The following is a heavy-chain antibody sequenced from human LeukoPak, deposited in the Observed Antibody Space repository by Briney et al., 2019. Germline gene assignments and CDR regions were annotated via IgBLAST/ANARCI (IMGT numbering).Heavy chain of an antibody. J-gene: IGHJ4*02. CDR1: GFTLNNYL. CDR2: ISYHEPNN. Sequence: GRSLRLSTSASGFTLNNYLMHWVHQAHVIRLDLVAVISYHEPNNYYADSVKGRFTISRDNSKITQYLQMNRLRAEDTAVYYCAKGDTTWELPHDDWGQGTLVTVSS. V-gene: IGHV3-30*18. D-gene: IGHD1-26*01. CDR3: AKGDTTWELPHDD.